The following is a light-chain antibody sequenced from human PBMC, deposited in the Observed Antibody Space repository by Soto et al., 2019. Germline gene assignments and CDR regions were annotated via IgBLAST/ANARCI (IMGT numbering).Light chain of an antibody. CDR2: NNN. J-gene: IGLJ3*02. CDR1: SSNIGSTT. Sequence: QSVLTQPPSASGTPGQRVTIACSGSSSNIGSTTVKWYQQLPGTAPKLLLYNNNQRPSRVPDRFSGSKSGTSASLASSGLPSEDEADYYCAAWDDSLNGVVFGGGTKLTVL. V-gene: IGLV1-44*01. CDR3: AAWDDSLNGVV.